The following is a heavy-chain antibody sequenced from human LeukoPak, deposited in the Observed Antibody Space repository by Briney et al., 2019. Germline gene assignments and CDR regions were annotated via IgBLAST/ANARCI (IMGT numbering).Heavy chain of an antibody. CDR3: AMAMGYRLDY. V-gene: IGHV3-11*01. D-gene: IGHD2-15*01. CDR1: GFTFSDYY. J-gene: IGHJ4*02. CDR2: ISSSGSTT. Sequence: PGGSLRLSCAASGFTFSDYYMNWIRQAPGKGLEWVSYISSSGSTTHYADSVKGRFTISRDNAKNSLYLQMNSLRAEDTAVYYCAMAMGYRLDYWGQGTLVTVSS.